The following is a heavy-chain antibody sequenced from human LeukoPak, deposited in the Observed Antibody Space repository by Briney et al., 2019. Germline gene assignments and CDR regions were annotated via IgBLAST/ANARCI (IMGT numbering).Heavy chain of an antibody. V-gene: IGHV4-59*08. Sequence: SETLSLTCTVSGGSISSYYWSWIRQSPGKGLEWIGYIYYSGSTNYNPSLKSRVTISVDTSKNQFSLKLSSVTAADTAVYYCAGHHPRNTVDFWGQGTLVTVSS. CDR2: IYYSGST. D-gene: IGHD2/OR15-2a*01. CDR3: AGHHPRNTVDF. CDR1: GGSISSYY. J-gene: IGHJ4*02.